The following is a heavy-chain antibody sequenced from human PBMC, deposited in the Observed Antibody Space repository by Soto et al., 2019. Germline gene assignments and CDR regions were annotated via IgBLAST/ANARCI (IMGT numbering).Heavy chain of an antibody. CDR1: GYTFTSYD. V-gene: IGHV1-8*01. Sequence: QVQLVQSGAEVKKPGASVKVSCKASGYTFTSYDINWVRQATGQGLEWMGWMNPNSGNTVYAQKFQGRVTMTRNTSRSTANGELSSMRSGDTAGYYRARERSYGLDYWGQGTLVTVSS. CDR2: MNPNSGNT. CDR3: ARERSYGLDY. D-gene: IGHD4-17*01. J-gene: IGHJ4*02.